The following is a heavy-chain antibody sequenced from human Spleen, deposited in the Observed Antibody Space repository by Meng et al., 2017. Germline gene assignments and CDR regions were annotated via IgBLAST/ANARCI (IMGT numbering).Heavy chain of an antibody. V-gene: IGHV4/OR15-8*02. J-gene: IGHJ4*02. D-gene: IGHD6-19*01. Sequence: QVQLEESGPGLVKPSGPLSLTCVVSGGSISRIDWWSWVRQPPGKGLEWIGEIYHGGDTNYNPSLKSRVTIAIDKSKNQFSLKLTSVTAADTAVYYCASWIYSCGWQWGQGALVTVSS. CDR1: GGSISRIDW. CDR3: ASWIYSCGWQ. CDR2: IYHGGDT.